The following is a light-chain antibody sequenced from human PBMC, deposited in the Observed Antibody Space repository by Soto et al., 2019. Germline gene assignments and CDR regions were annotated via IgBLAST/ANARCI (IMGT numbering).Light chain of an antibody. CDR1: SSDVGTYNL. J-gene: IGLJ1*01. Sequence: QSALTQPASVSGSPGQSITISCTGTSSDVGTYNLVSWYRHHPGEAPKLMIYEGTKRPSGVSNRFSGSTSGNTASLTISGLQAEDEADYYCCSYAGSSSYVFGTGTKVTVL. CDR2: EGT. V-gene: IGLV2-23*01. CDR3: CSYAGSSSYV.